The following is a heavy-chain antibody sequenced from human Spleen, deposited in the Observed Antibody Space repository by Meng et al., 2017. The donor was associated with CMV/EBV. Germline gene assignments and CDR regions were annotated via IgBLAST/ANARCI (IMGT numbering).Heavy chain of an antibody. Sequence: EVQLVESGGXLVKPGGSXRLSCAASGFTFSSYSMNWVRQAPGKGLEWVSSISSSSSYIYYADSVKGRFTISRDNAKNSLYLQMNSLRAEDTAVYYCARDGSIAARPGWFDPWGQGTLVTVSS. CDR2: ISSSSSYI. CDR3: ARDGSIAARPGWFDP. CDR1: GFTFSSYS. J-gene: IGHJ5*02. V-gene: IGHV3-21*01. D-gene: IGHD6-6*01.